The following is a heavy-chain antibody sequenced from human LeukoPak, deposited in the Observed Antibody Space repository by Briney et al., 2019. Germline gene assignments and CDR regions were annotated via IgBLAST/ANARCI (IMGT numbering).Heavy chain of an antibody. Sequence: PGGSLRLSCAASGFTFSDYYMSWIRQAPGKGLEWVSYISSSGSTIYYADSVKGRFTISRDNAKNSLYLQMNSLRAEDTAVYYCARAKQQLVRSLDHWGQGTLVTVSS. CDR3: ARAKQQLVRSLDH. V-gene: IGHV3-11*01. CDR1: GFTFSDYY. D-gene: IGHD6-13*01. J-gene: IGHJ4*02. CDR2: ISSSGSTI.